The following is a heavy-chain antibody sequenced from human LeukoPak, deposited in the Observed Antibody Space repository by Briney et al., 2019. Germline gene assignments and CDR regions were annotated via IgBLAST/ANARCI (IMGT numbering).Heavy chain of an antibody. CDR2: ISESGTIK. D-gene: IGHD3-22*01. Sequence: GGSLRLSCAASGFMFSNYEMNWVRQAPGKGLEWVSYISESGTIKYYADSVKGRFTISKDNAKNSLYLQMNSLRAEDTALYYCARDHIPSGYYEFVPRATFDIWGQGTMVTVSS. J-gene: IGHJ3*02. V-gene: IGHV3-48*03. CDR1: GFMFSNYE. CDR3: ARDHIPSGYYEFVPRATFDI.